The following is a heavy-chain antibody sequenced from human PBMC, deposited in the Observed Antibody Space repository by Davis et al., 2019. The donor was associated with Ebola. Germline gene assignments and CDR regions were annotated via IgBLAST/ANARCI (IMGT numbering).Heavy chain of an antibody. CDR2: IWYDGSNK. D-gene: IGHD1-26*01. V-gene: IGHV3-33*06. CDR3: AKDTSNIWFDI. CDR1: GFTFSGYA. Sequence: SLNISCASSGFTFSGYAMHWVRQAPGKGLEWVAVIWYDGSNKYYADSVKGRFTISRDNSKNTLYLQMNSLRVEDTAIYYCAKDTSNIWFDIWGQGTMVTVSS. J-gene: IGHJ3*02.